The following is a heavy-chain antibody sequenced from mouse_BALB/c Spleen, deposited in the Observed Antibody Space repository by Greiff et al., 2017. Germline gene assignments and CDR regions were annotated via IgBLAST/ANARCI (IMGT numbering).Heavy chain of an antibody. CDR3: ASSHDYDRMCAY. J-gene: IGHJ3*01. Sequence: EVQGVESGGGLVQPGGSRKLSCAASGFTFSSFGMHWVRQAPEKGLEWVAYISSGSSTIYYADTVKGRFTISRDNPKNTLFLQMTSLRSEDTAMYYCASSHDYDRMCAYWGQGTLVTVSA. CDR1: GFTFSSFG. V-gene: IGHV5-17*02. CDR2: ISSGSSTI. D-gene: IGHD2-4*01.